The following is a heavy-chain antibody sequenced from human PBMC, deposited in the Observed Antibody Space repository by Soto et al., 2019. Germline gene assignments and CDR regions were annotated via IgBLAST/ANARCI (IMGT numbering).Heavy chain of an antibody. Sequence: LEISCKVSGYSFTSYLIGWVRQMPVKGLEWIGIIFPDDGETRYSPSFQGQVTISADTSIVTAYLKWSSLKASDTATYFCARQGFTKQYYFGMDIWGQGTAVTVSS. J-gene: IGHJ6*02. CDR3: ARQGFTKQYYFGMDI. D-gene: IGHD2-8*01. CDR1: GYSFTSYL. V-gene: IGHV5-51*01. CDR2: IFPDDGET.